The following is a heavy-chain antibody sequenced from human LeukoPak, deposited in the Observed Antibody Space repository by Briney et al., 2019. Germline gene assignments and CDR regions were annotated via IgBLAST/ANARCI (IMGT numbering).Heavy chain of an antibody. J-gene: IGHJ4*02. CDR2: IDTAGDT. Sequence: GGSLRLSCAASGFTFSRYDMLWVRQVTGKGLEWISAIDTAGDTYYPDSVKGRFTISRENAKNSLYLQMNSLTVGDTAVYYCVRAPPGSGWLIDYWGQGTLVAVSS. CDR1: GFTFSRYD. CDR3: VRAPPGSGWLIDY. D-gene: IGHD6-19*01. V-gene: IGHV3-13*04.